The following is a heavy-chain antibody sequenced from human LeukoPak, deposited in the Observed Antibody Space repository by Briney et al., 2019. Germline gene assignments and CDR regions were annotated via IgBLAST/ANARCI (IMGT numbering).Heavy chain of an antibody. J-gene: IGHJ6*02. V-gene: IGHV1-8*01. CDR1: GYTFTSYD. D-gene: IGHD6-6*01. Sequence: GASVKVSCTASGYTFTSYDINWVRQATGQGLEWMGWMNPNSGNTGYSQKFQGRVTMTRNNTISTAYMELSSMRSEDTVVYDCARGGALGGSSNFYYYYYGMDVWGQGTLVTVSS. CDR2: MNPNSGNT. CDR3: ARGGALGGSSNFYYYYYGMDV.